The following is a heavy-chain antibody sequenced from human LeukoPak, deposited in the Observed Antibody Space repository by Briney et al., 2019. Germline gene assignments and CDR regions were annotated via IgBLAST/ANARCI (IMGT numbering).Heavy chain of an antibody. J-gene: IGHJ6*04. Sequence: GGSLRLSCAASGFTFSSYAMSWVRQAPGKGLEWVSAISGSGGSTYYADSVKGRFTISRDNSKNTLYLQMNSLRAEDTAVYYCATRRCSIAACRASSYRCFDFWGKGTTVIVSS. CDR1: GFTFSSYA. D-gene: IGHD2-2*01. V-gene: IGHV3-23*01. CDR3: ATRRCSIAACRASSYRCFDF. CDR2: ISGSGGST.